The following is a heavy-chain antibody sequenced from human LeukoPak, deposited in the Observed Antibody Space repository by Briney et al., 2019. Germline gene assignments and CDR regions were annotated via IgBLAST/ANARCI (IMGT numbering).Heavy chain of an antibody. CDR1: GGPISTYY. CDR3: ARDKRLDGMDV. Sequence: PSETLSLTCTVSGGPISTYYWSWLRQPAGKGLELIGRFFPSGSTNYNPSLKTRVTMSVDTSKNQFSLRLSSVTAADTAIYYCARDKRLDGMDVWGQGTTVTVSS. D-gene: IGHD6-25*01. J-gene: IGHJ6*02. V-gene: IGHV4-4*07. CDR2: FFPSGST.